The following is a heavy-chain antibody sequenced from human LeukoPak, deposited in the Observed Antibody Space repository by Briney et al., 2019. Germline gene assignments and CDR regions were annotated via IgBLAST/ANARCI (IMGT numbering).Heavy chain of an antibody. J-gene: IGHJ4*02. Sequence: GGSLRLSCAASGFTFSSYSMNWVRQAPGKGLEWVSSISSSSSYIYYADSVKGRFTIFRDNAKNTLYLQMNSLGAEDTAVYYCARALPPSVNTPWKWGQGTQVTVSS. CDR2: ISSSSSYI. D-gene: IGHD1-1*01. CDR1: GFTFSSYS. CDR3: ARALPPSVNTPWK. V-gene: IGHV3-21*01.